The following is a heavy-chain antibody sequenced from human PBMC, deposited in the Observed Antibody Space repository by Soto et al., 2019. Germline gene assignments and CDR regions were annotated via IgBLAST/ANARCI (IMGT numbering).Heavy chain of an antibody. V-gene: IGHV3-53*01. D-gene: IGHD4-17*01. J-gene: IGHJ4*02. CDR2: IYSGGST. CDR3: AANDDYGDYYFDY. Sequence: PGGSLRLSCAASGFTVSSNYMSWVRQAPGKGLEWVSVIYSGGSTYYADSVKGRFTISRDNSKNTLYLQMNSLRAEDTALYYCAANDDYGDYYFDYWGQGTLVTVSS. CDR1: GFTVSSNY.